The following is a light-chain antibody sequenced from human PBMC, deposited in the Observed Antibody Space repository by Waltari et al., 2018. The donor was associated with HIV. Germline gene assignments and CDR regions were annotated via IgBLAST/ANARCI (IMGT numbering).Light chain of an antibody. CDR1: SSNIGSNY. J-gene: IGLJ1*01. Sequence: QSVLTQPPSASGTPGQRVTISCSGSSSNIGSNYVYWYQQLPGTAPKLLNYGNKQRPSGVPDRFSGSKSGTSASLAISGLRSEDESDYYCAVWGDSLNSYVFGTGTEVTVL. CDR2: GNK. CDR3: AVWGDSLNSYV. V-gene: IGLV1-47*01.